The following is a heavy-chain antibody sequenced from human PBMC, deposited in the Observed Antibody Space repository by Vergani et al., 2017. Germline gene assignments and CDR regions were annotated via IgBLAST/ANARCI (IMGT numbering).Heavy chain of an antibody. CDR2: ISGSGGST. D-gene: IGHD5-18*01. V-gene: IGHV3-23*01. CDR3: ARDQGMDTAMTNEYYFDY. Sequence: EVQLLESGGGLVQPGGSLRLSCAASGFTFSSYAMSWVRQAPGKGLEWVSAISGSGGSTYYAASVKGRFTISRDKSKNTLYLQMNSLRAEDTAVYYCARDQGMDTAMTNEYYFDYWGQGTLVTVSS. CDR1: GFTFSSYA. J-gene: IGHJ4*02.